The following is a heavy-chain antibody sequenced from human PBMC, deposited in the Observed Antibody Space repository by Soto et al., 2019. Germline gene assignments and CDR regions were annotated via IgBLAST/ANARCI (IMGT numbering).Heavy chain of an antibody. CDR2: INPNSGGT. CDR3: ARVVRGVISLDY. Sequence: ASVKVSCKASGYTFTSYGISWVRQAPGQGLEWMGWINPNSGGTNYAQKFQGRVTMTRDTSISTAYMELSRLRSDDTAVYYCARVVRGVISLDYWGQGTLVTVSS. V-gene: IGHV1-2*02. D-gene: IGHD3-10*01. CDR1: GYTFTSYG. J-gene: IGHJ4*02.